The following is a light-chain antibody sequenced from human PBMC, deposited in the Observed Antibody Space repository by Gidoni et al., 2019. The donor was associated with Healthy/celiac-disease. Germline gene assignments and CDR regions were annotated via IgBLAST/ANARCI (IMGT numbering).Light chain of an antibody. Sequence: SSELTQLPSVSGSPAQTARITCSGDALPKQYAYWYQQKPGQAPVLVIYKDSERPSGIPERFSGSSSGTTVTLTISGVQAEDEADYYCQSADSSGTYLWVFGGGTKLTVL. CDR2: KDS. V-gene: IGLV3-25*03. CDR1: ALPKQY. CDR3: QSADSSGTYLWV. J-gene: IGLJ3*02.